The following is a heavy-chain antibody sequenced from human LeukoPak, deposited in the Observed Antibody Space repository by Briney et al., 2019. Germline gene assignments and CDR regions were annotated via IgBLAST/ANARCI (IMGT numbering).Heavy chain of an antibody. CDR2: ISWNSGSI. D-gene: IGHD6-13*01. CDR3: AKDKAAAANYGMHV. V-gene: IGHV3-9*01. J-gene: IGHJ6*02. CDR1: GFTFDDYA. Sequence: QPGRSLRLSCAASGFTFDDYAMHWVRQAPGKGLEWVSGISWNSGSIGYADSVKGRFTISRDNAKNSLYLQMNSLRAEDTALYYCAKDKAAAANYGMHVWGQGTTVTVSS.